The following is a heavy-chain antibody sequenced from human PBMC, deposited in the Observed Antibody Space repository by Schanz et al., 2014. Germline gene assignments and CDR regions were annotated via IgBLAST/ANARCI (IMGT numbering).Heavy chain of an antibody. J-gene: IGHJ3*02. CDR1: GYTFTSYY. Sequence: QVQLVQSGAEVKKPGASVKVSCKASGYTFTSYYIHWFRQAPGQGLEWMGLINPSVGNTNYAQKFRGRVPMTRDTSTSTVYMELSSLRSEDTAVYFCARGPSTGAFDIWGQGTMVTVSS. CDR3: ARGPSTGAFDI. V-gene: IGHV1-46*03. CDR2: INPSVGNT.